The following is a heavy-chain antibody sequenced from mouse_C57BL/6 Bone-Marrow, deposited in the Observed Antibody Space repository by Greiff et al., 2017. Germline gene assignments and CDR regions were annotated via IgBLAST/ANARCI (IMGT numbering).Heavy chain of an antibody. CDR2: INPNNGGT. D-gene: IGHD2-4*01. CDR3: ARRGIYYDYGGFAY. Sequence: EVQLQQSGPELVKPGASVKISCKASGYTFTDYYMNWVKQSHGKSLEWIGDINPNNGGTSYNQKFKGKATLTVDKSSSTAYMELRSLTSEDSAVYYCARRGIYYDYGGFAYWGQGTLVTVSA. J-gene: IGHJ3*01. CDR1: GYTFTDYY. V-gene: IGHV1-26*01.